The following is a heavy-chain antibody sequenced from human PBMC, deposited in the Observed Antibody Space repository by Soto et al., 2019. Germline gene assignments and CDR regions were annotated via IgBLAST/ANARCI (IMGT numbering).Heavy chain of an antibody. V-gene: IGHV4-39*01. J-gene: IGHJ5*02. CDR1: GGSISSSNYW. Sequence: SLTCTVSGGSISSSNYWWGWIRQPPGKGLEWIGSIYYSGSTYYSPSLKSRVTISVDTSKNQFSLKLSSVTAADTAVYYCARHPGGSSGWDNWFDPWGQGTLVTVSS. D-gene: IGHD6-25*01. CDR3: ARHPGGSSGWDNWFDP. CDR2: IYYSGST.